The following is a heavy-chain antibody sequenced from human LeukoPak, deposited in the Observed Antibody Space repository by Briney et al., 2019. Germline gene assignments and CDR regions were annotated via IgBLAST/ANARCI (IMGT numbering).Heavy chain of an antibody. V-gene: IGHV3-21*01. CDR3: ARAWGTVGAMPAF. Sequence: GGSLRLSCAASGFTFSSYSMNWVRQAPGKGLEWVSSISSSSSYIYYADSVKGRFTISRDNAKNSLYLQMNSLRVEDTAVYYCARAWGTVGAMPAFWGQGTLVTVSS. J-gene: IGHJ4*02. CDR1: GFTFSSYS. D-gene: IGHD1-26*01. CDR2: ISSSSSYI.